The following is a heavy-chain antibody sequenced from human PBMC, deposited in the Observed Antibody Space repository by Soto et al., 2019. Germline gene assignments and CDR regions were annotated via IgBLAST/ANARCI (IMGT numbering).Heavy chain of an antibody. D-gene: IGHD2-21*01. Sequence: QVQLVQSGAEVKKPGSSVKVSCKDSGGTFSTYSMFWVRQAPGQGLEWMGRIIPMLGVRNYAQRFQDRVTIIAAKATATAPMELSSLRSEDTALYYCTIGSWSGEVFDIWGQGTMVTVSS. CDR2: IIPMLGVR. J-gene: IGHJ3*02. V-gene: IGHV1-69*02. CDR3: TIGSWSGEVFDI. CDR1: GGTFSTYS.